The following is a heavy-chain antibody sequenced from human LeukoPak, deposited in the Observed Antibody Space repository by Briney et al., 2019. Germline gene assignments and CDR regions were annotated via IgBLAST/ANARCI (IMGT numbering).Heavy chain of an antibody. CDR1: GGSISPYY. CDR2: IFYTGSGST. Sequence: ETLSLTCTVSGGSISPYYWSWIRQPPGKGLEWIGYIFYTGSGSTIHNPSLKSRVTISVDTSKNQFSLNLNSVTAADTAIYYCARHAVYAGSGWAFDFWGQGTLVTVFS. D-gene: IGHD6-19*01. J-gene: IGHJ4*02. CDR3: ARHAVYAGSGWAFDF. V-gene: IGHV4-59*08.